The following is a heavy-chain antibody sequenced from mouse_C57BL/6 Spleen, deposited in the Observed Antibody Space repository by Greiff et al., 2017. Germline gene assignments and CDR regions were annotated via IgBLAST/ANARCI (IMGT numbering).Heavy chain of an antibody. V-gene: IGHV3-6*01. CDR1: GYSITSGYY. CDR3: ARVDYGSKDAMDY. J-gene: IGHJ4*01. Sequence: ESGPGLVKPSQSLSLTCSVTGYSITSGYYWNWIRQFPGNKLEWMGYISYDGSNNYNPSLKNRISITRDTSKNQFFLKLNSVTTEDTATYYCARVDYGSKDAMDYWGQGTSVTVSA. D-gene: IGHD1-1*01. CDR2: ISYDGSN.